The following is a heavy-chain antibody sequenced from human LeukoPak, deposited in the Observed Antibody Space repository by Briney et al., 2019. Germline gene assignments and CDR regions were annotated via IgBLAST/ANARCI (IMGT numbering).Heavy chain of an antibody. V-gene: IGHV4-39*01. J-gene: IGHJ4*02. CDR3: VRVISGSYFDN. Sequence: KPSETLSLTCTVSGGSSSSSRYYWGWIRQPPGKGLEWIGSIYYSGSTYYNPSLKSRVTISVDTSKNQFSLKVTSLTAADTAVYYCVRVISGSYFDNWGQGTLLSVS. CDR2: IYYSGST. CDR1: GGSSSSSRYY. D-gene: IGHD1-26*01.